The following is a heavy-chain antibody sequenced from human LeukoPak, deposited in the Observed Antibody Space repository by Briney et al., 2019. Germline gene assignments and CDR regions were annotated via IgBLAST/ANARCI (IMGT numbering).Heavy chain of an antibody. CDR2: IHHGGSP. V-gene: IGHV4-34*01. J-gene: IGHJ4*02. CDR1: GVSFSVYY. D-gene: IGHD4-17*01. CDR3: TRNGDYNLDY. Sequence: PSETLSLTCAVYGVSFSVYYWSWIRQPPGKGLEWIGEIHHGGSPSYNPSLKSRVIISLDTSKNQLSLKLSSVTATDTAVYYCTRNGDYNLDYWSQGALVTVSS.